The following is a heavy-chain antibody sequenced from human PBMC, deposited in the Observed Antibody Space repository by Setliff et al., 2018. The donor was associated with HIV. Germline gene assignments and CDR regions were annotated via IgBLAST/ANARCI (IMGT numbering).Heavy chain of an antibody. CDR3: ARHRQISDWFDP. Sequence: PSETLSLTCSVSGGSINDERYYWSWIRQPPGKGLEWTGSIYQSGRTYYNPSLKSRLTMSVDTSKNQFSLSLSSVTAADTAVYYCARHRQISDWFDPWGQGILVTVSS. CDR1: GGSINDERYY. D-gene: IGHD3-10*01. J-gene: IGHJ5*02. V-gene: IGHV4-39*01. CDR2: IYQSGRT.